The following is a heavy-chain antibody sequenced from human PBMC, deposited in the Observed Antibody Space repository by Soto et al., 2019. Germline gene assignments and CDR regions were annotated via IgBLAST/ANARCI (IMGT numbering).Heavy chain of an antibody. D-gene: IGHD4-17*01. CDR2: IYYSGST. CDR1: DDSIRSRTYY. V-gene: IGHV4-61*01. CDR3: ARGDSGGPWYYYYMDV. J-gene: IGHJ6*03. Sequence: PSETLSLTCKVSDDSIRSRTYYWGWIRQPPGKGLEWIGYIYYSGSTNYNPSLKSRVTISVDTSKNQFSLKLSSVTAADTAVYYCARGDSGGPWYYYYMDVWGKGTTVTVSS.